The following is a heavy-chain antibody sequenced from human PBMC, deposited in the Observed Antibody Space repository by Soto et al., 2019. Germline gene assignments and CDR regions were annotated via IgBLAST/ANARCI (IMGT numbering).Heavy chain of an antibody. J-gene: IGHJ4*02. CDR3: ARGLLDYYGSGSYSLTG. CDR2: INHSGST. D-gene: IGHD3-10*01. V-gene: IGHV4-34*01. Sequence: SETLSLTCAVYGGSFSGYYWSWIRQPPGKGLEWIGEINHSGSTNYNPSLKSRVTVSVDTSKNQFSLKLSSVTAADTAVYYCARGLLDYYGSGSYSLTGWGQGTLVTVSS. CDR1: GGSFSGYY.